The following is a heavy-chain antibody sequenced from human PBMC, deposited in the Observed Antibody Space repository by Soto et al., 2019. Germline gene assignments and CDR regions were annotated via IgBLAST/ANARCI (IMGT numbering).Heavy chain of an antibody. CDR2: IFYSGSS. CDR1: GDSISSNTYY. CDR3: ARRLPYGGNSA. Sequence: QLHLQESGPGLVKPSETLSLTCTVSGDSISSNTYYWGWIRQPPGKGLEWIGSIFYSGSSYYNPSLQSRCTISVDTSNIRFSLRLSSVTAADTAVYSCARRLPYGGNSAWGQGTLVTVSS. V-gene: IGHV4-39*01. D-gene: IGHD2-21*02. J-gene: IGHJ5*02.